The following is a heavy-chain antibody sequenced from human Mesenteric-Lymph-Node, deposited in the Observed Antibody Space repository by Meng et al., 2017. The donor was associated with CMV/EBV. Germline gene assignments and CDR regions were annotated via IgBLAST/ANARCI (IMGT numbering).Heavy chain of an antibody. CDR2: ISYAGSP. CDR1: GGSMRGSSYY. D-gene: IGHD2/OR15-2a*01. J-gene: IGHJ6*02. V-gene: IGHV4-39*07. CDR3: AREGGKGDYFEYRIYYGMDV. Sequence: ESLKISCTVSGGSMRGSSYYWGRIRQSPGRGLEWIGSISYAGSPYYNPSLRSRVTISVDSSKNLFSLRVRSVTAADSALYFCAREGGKGDYFEYRIYYGMDVWGQGTTVTVSS.